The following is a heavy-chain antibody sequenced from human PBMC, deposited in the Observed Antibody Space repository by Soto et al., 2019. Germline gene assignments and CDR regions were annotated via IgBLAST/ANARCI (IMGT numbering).Heavy chain of an antibody. CDR1: GGSISSSSYY. J-gene: IGHJ6*02. CDR2: IYCSGST. CDR3: ARDSMYQLLTPSVGYGMDV. Sequence: SSETLSLTCTVSGGSISSSSYYWGWIRQPPGKGLEWIGSIYCSGSTYYNPSLKSRVTISVDTSKNQFSLKLSSVTAADTAVYYCARDSMYQLLTPSVGYGMDVWGQGTTVTVSS. V-gene: IGHV4-39*01. D-gene: IGHD2-2*01.